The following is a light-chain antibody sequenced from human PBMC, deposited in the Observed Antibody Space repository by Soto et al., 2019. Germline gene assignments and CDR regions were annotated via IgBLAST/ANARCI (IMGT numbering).Light chain of an antibody. CDR3: QPANSFPLT. V-gene: IGKV1-12*01. Sequence: DIQVTQSPSSVSASVGDRVTITCRTSQDVSSWLAWYQQKPGKAPELLIYCASTLQTGVPSRFSGSGSGTDFTLTISSLQPEDFATYYCQPANSFPLTFGGGTKVEIK. CDR1: QDVSSW. J-gene: IGKJ4*01. CDR2: CAS.